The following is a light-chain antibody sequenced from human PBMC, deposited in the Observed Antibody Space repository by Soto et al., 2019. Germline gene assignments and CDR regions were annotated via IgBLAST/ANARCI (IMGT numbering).Light chain of an antibody. J-gene: IGKJ5*01. Sequence: DVVMTQSPLSLPVTLGQPASISCRSSQSLMYSDGNTYLHWIQXRQGQSPRLXIYKVSNRDSGVPDRFSGSGSGTALTMKISRVEAEDVGVYYYMQGTHWPVTFGQGTRLEIK. V-gene: IGKV2-30*01. CDR1: QSLMYSDGNTY. CDR3: MQGTHWPVT. CDR2: KVS.